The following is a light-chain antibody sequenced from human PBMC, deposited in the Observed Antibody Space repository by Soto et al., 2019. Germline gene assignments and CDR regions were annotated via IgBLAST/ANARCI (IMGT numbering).Light chain of an antibody. V-gene: IGKV1-5*03. CDR3: QQYSSLVT. CDR1: QSINTW. Sequence: DIQMTQSPSTLSASVGDRVTITCRASQSINTWLAWYQQKPGKAPKLLIYDASGLESGVPSRFSGSGSGTEFTLTISGLQPDDFATYYCQQYSSLVTFGQGTKLDIK. J-gene: IGKJ2*01. CDR2: DAS.